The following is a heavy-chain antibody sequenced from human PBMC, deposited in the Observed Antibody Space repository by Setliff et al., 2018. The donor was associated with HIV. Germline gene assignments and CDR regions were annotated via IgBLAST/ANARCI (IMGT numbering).Heavy chain of an antibody. CDR3: AREDIAVASAFDI. V-gene: IGHV4-61*09. CDR2: IHTTGTT. D-gene: IGHD6-19*01. CDR1: GGSISSGSYY. Sequence: SETLSLTCTVSGGSISSGSYYWSWIRQPAGEGLEWIGQIHTTGTTNCNPSLKSRVTISVDTSKNQFSLKLSSVTAADTAVYYCAREDIAVASAFDIWGQGNPGHRL. J-gene: IGHJ3*02.